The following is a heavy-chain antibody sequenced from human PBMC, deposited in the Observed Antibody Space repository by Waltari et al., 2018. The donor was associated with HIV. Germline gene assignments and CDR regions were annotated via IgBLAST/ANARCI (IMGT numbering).Heavy chain of an antibody. CDR2: TRNKLNGYTT. V-gene: IGHV3-72*01. J-gene: IGHJ6*03. Sequence: EVQVVASGGGLVQPGGSLRLSCAASGFTLSDHYMDWVRTAPGKGLEWVGRTRNKLNGYTTEYAASVKGRFTISRDDSKNSLSLQMNSLKTEDTAVYYCARGRAGKSSYYYYCMDVWGKGTTVTVSS. CDR3: ARGRAGKSSYYYYCMDV. D-gene: IGHD1-1*01. CDR1: GFTLSDHY.